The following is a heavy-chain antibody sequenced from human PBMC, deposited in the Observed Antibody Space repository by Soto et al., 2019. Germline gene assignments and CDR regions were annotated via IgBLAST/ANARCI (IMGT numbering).Heavy chain of an antibody. Sequence: QVQLVQSGAVVKKPGASVKVSCKASGYSFTSYGIGWVRQAPGRGLEWMGWINTNNGNTNSAQRRQGRVTLDADQAPRTAYVEWRSLRVDDTAVYYSARDLHGSFDVWGQGTMVTSSS. D-gene: IGHD4-17*01. V-gene: IGHV1-18*01. CDR2: INTNNGNT. J-gene: IGHJ3*01. CDR3: ARDLHGSFDV. CDR1: GYSFTSYG.